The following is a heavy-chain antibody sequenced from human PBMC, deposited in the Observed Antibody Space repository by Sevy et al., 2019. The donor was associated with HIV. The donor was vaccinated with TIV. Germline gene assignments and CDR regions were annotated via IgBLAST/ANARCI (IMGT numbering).Heavy chain of an antibody. CDR2: INPSGGST. CDR1: GYTFTSYY. D-gene: IGHD2-15*01. CDR3: ARGGYCSGGSCYPEAFDI. J-gene: IGHJ3*02. Sequence: ASVKVSCKASGYTFTSYYMHWVRQAPGQGLEWMGIINPSGGSTSYAHKFQGRVTMTRDTSTSTVYMELSSLRSEDTAVYYCARGGYCSGGSCYPEAFDIWGQGTMVTVSS. V-gene: IGHV1-46*01.